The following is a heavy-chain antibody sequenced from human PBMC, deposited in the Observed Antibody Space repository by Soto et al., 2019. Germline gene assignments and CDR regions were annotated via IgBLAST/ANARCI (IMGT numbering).Heavy chain of an antibody. CDR1: GFTFSDYY. V-gene: IGHV3-11*06. CDR3: AGVAGEQRMDV. CDR2: ISSSSSYT. Sequence: QVQLVESGGGLVKPGGSLRLSCAASGFTFSDYYMSWIRQAPGKGLEWVSYISSSSSYTNYADSVKGRFTISRDNAKNSLYLQMNSLRAEDTAVYYCAGVAGEQRMDVWGQGTTVTVSS. J-gene: IGHJ6*02. D-gene: IGHD6-19*01.